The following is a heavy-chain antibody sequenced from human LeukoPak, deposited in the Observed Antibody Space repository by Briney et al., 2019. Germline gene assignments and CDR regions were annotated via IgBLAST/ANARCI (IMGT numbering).Heavy chain of an antibody. CDR2: ISPYNGYR. V-gene: IGHV1-18*01. D-gene: IGHD3-9*01. J-gene: IGHJ4*02. CDR3: ARSGMVLRYLDWSLDD. Sequence: GASVKVSCKASGYTFNTYTITWVRQAPGQGLEWMGWISPYNGYRNYAQKLQGRVTMTTDTSTSTAYMELRSLSSDDTAVYYCARSGMVLRYLDWSLDDWGQGTLVTVSS. CDR1: GYTFNTYT.